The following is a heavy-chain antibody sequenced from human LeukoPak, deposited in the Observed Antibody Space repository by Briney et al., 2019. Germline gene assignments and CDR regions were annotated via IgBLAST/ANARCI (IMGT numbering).Heavy chain of an antibody. CDR2: IYSGGST. J-gene: IGHJ5*02. Sequence: PGGSLRLSCAASGFTVSSNYMSWVRQAPGKGLEWVSVIYSGGSTYYADSVKGRFTISRDNSKNTLYLQMNSLRAEDTAVYYCARDLGSSGWYVWFDPWGQGTLVTVSS. CDR1: GFTVSSNY. D-gene: IGHD6-19*01. V-gene: IGHV3-53*01. CDR3: ARDLGSSGWYVWFDP.